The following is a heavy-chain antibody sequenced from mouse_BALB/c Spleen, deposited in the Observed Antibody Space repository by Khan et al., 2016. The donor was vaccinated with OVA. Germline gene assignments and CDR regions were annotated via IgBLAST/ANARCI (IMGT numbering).Heavy chain of an antibody. J-gene: IGHJ2*01. CDR3: ARRGLRGDWDY. CDR2: INPSTGYT. D-gene: IGHD1-1*01. Sequence: QVQLQQPGAELAKPGASVKMSCKASGYTFINYWILWVKQRPGQGLEWIGYINPSTGYTEYNQNFKDKATLTADKSSSTAYMQLSSLTSEDSAVYDCARRGLRGDWDYWGQGTTRTVSS. CDR1: GYTFINYW. V-gene: IGHV1-7*01.